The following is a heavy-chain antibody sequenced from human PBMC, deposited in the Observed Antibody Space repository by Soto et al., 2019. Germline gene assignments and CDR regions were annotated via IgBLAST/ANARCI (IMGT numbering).Heavy chain of an antibody. V-gene: IGHV1-3*01. Sequence: ASVKVSCTASGYTFTIYAMHWVRQAPGQRLEWVGWINAGNGNTKYSQKFQVRVTITRDTSASTAYMELSSLRSEDTAVYYCARDLIGSYSLYYYYGMDVWGQGTTVTVSS. CDR3: ARDLIGSYSLYYYYGMDV. J-gene: IGHJ6*02. D-gene: IGHD1-26*01. CDR2: INAGNGNT. CDR1: GYTFTIYA.